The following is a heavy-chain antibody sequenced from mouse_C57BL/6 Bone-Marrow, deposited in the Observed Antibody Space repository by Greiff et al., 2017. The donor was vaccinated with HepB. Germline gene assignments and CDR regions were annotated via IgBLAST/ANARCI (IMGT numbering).Heavy chain of an antibody. CDR2: IDPETGGT. J-gene: IGHJ4*01. D-gene: IGHD2-2*01. CDR1: GYTFTDYE. CDR3: TRGTGGNDVAMDD. V-gene: IGHV1-15*01. Sequence: VQLQESGAELVRPGASVTLSCKASGYTFTDYEMHWVKQTPVHGLEWIGAIDPETGGTAYNQKFKGKAILTADKSSSTAYMELRSLTSEDSAVYYCTRGTGGNDVAMDDWGQGTSVTVSS.